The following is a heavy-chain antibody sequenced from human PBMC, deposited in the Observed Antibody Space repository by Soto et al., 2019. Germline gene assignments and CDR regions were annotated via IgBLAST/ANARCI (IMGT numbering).Heavy chain of an antibody. D-gene: IGHD6-13*01. Sequence: GASVKVSCKASGYTFTSYAMHWVRQAPGQRLEWMGWINAGNGNTKYSQKFQGRVTITRDTSANTAYMELSSLRSEDTAVYYCARSGYSSSWYNYYYGMDVWGQGTTVTVSS. CDR1: GYTFTSYA. CDR2: INAGNGNT. CDR3: ARSGYSSSWYNYYYGMDV. J-gene: IGHJ6*02. V-gene: IGHV1-3*01.